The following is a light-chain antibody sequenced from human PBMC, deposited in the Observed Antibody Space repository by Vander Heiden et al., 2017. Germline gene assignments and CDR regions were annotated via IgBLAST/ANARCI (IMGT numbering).Light chain of an antibody. J-gene: IGKJ2*01. CDR1: QSVSSN. Sequence: EIVMTQSPATLSVSPGERATISSRASQSVSSNLAWYQQKPGQAPRLLIYGASTRATGIPARFSGSGSGTEFTLTISSLQSEDFAVYYCQQYNNWPPYPFGQGTKLEIK. CDR3: QQYNNWPPYP. CDR2: GAS. V-gene: IGKV3-15*01.